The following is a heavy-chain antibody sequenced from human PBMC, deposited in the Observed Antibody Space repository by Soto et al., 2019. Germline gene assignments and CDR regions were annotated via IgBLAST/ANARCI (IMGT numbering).Heavy chain of an antibody. V-gene: IGHV3-9*01. J-gene: IGHJ6*02. Sequence: SLRPSSAAAGFTFDDQVTHLVRQVPGKGLEWVGHINWDGYSIGYGDSVRGRFTISRDNAKNTLYLQMNSLRPEDTALYYCARSCSGSTSVRVDVWGRGTPVTVSS. D-gene: IGHD2-15*01. CDR1: GFTFDDQV. CDR2: INWDGYSI. CDR3: ARSCSGSTSVRVDV.